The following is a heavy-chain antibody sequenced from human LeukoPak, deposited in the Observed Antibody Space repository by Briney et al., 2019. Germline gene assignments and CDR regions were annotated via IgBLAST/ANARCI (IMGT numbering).Heavy chain of an antibody. CDR2: INSDGSST. J-gene: IGHJ5*02. CDR3: ARVVNYDFWSGLNH. Sequence: PGGSLRLSCAASGFTFSSYWVHWVRQAPGKGLVWVSRINSDGSSTSYADSVKGRFTISRDNAKNTLYLQMNSLRAEDTAVYYCARVVNYDFWSGLNHWGQGTLVTVSS. D-gene: IGHD3-3*01. CDR1: GFTFSSYW. V-gene: IGHV3-74*01.